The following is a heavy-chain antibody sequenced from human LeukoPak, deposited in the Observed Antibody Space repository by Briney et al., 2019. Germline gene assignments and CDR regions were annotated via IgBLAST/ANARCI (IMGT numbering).Heavy chain of an antibody. D-gene: IGHD6-19*01. CDR2: ISYDGSNK. CDR3: AKEESGWYARY. Sequence: GGXLRLSCAASGFTFSSYAMHWVRQAPGKGLEWVAVISYDGSNKYYADSVRGRFTISRDNSKNTLYLQMNSLRAEDTAVYYCAKEESGWYARYWGQGTLVTVSS. V-gene: IGHV3-30*04. J-gene: IGHJ4*02. CDR1: GFTFSSYA.